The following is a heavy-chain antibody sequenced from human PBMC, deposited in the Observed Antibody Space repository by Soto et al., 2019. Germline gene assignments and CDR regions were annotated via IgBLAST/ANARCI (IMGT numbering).Heavy chain of an antibody. CDR2: INPNSGGT. Sequence: ASVKVSCKASGYTFTGYYMHWVRQAPGQGLEWMGWINPNSGGTNYAEKFQGRVTMTRDTSISTAYMELSRLRSDDTAVYYCARETNGVWPNWFDPWGQGTLVTVSS. D-gene: IGHD2-8*01. CDR3: ARETNGVWPNWFDP. CDR1: GYTFTGYY. J-gene: IGHJ5*02. V-gene: IGHV1-2*02.